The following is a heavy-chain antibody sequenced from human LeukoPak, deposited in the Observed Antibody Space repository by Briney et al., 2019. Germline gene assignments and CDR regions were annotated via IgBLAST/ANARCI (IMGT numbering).Heavy chain of an antibody. CDR2: ISGSGGST. V-gene: IGHV3-23*01. D-gene: IGHD1-26*01. J-gene: IGHJ6*02. Sequence: GGSLRLSCAASGFTFSHYAMIWVRQAPGKGLQWVSAISGSGGSTYYADSVKGRFTVSRDNSRNTLYLPMNSLRAEDTAVYYCVKDRGGSPFYGMDVWGQGTTVTVSS. CDR3: VKDRGGSPFYGMDV. CDR1: GFTFSHYA.